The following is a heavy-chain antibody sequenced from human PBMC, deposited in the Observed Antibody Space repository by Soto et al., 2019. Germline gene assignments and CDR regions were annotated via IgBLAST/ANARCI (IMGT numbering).Heavy chain of an antibody. D-gene: IGHD1-26*01. J-gene: IGHJ4*02. V-gene: IGHV1-3*01. CDR1: GYTFTSYA. CDR3: ARGSGSHRSFAY. Sequence: ASVKVSCKASGYTFTSYAMHWVRQAPGQRLEWMGWINAGNGNTKYSQKFQGRVTITRDTSASTAYMELSSLRSEDTAVYYCARGSGSHRSFAYWGQRNLVTVS. CDR2: INAGNGNT.